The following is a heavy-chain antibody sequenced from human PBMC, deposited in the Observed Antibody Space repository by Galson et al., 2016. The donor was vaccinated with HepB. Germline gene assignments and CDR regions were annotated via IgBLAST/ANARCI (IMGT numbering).Heavy chain of an antibody. V-gene: IGHV5-51*01. CDR1: GYKFANYW. CDR2: IYTGDLDI. Sequence: QSGAEVTKPGESLKISCKGSGYKFANYWIGWVRQMPGKGLEWMGIIYTGDLDIKYSPSFQGLVTISVDKSTSTVYLQWSSLKASDTAMYYCARHTFHFAYWGQGTQVTVSS. CDR3: ARHTFHFAY. J-gene: IGHJ4*02.